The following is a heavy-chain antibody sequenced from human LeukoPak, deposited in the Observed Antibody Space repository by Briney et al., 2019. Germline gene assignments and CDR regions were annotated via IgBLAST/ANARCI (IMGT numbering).Heavy chain of an antibody. J-gene: IGHJ6*02. V-gene: IGHV3-21*01. D-gene: IGHD3-16*01. CDR2: ISSSSSYI. Sequence: KPGGSLRLSCAASGFTVSSNYMSWVRQAPGKGLEWVSSISSSSSYIYYADSVKGRFTISRDNAKNSLYLQMNSLRAEDTAVYYCARDWGESTGEDYYYYGMDVWGQGTTVTVSS. CDR3: ARDWGESTGEDYYYYGMDV. CDR1: GFTVSSNY.